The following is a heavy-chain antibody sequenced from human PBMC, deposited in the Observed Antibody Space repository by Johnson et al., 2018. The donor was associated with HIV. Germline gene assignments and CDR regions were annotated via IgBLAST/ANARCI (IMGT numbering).Heavy chain of an antibody. CDR2: MGTAGDT. D-gene: IGHD2-21*01. CDR3: ARDPITPYERGPDAFDV. Sequence: VQLVESGGGVVQPGRSLRLSCAASGFTFDDYAMHWVRQAPGKGLEWVSTMGTAGDTYYAGSVKGRFTVSRENAKNSLYLQMNSLRVEDTAVYYCARDPITPYERGPDAFDVWGQGTVVTVSS. V-gene: IGHV3-13*01. J-gene: IGHJ3*01. CDR1: GFTFDDYA.